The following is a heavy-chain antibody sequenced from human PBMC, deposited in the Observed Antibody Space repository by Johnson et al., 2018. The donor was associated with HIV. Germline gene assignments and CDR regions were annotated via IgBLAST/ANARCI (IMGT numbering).Heavy chain of an antibody. V-gene: IGHV3-13*01. J-gene: IGHJ3*02. CDR2: IGPTGDT. Sequence: VQLVESGGGVVQPGRSLRLSCAASGFTFRNHDMHWVRQATGKGLEWVSAIGPTGDTYYPGSVKGRFTISRENAKNSLYLQMNSLRAGDTAVYYCARGLIAVAGFDAFDIWGQGTMVTVS. CDR3: ARGLIAVAGFDAFDI. CDR1: GFTFRNHD. D-gene: IGHD6-19*01.